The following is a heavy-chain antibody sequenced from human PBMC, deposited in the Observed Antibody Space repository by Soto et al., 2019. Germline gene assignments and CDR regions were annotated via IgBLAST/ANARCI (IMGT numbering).Heavy chain of an antibody. Sequence: SETLSLTCGVSDYSISSGYYWGWIRQPPGKGLEWIGNIYRSGSTHYNPALKSRVTISVDTSKNQFSLKLKSVTAADTAVYYCTRRGSSGTPVDYWGQGTLVTAPQ. J-gene: IGHJ4*02. CDR1: DYSISSGYY. V-gene: IGHV4-38-2*01. CDR2: IYRSGST. D-gene: IGHD1-26*01. CDR3: TRRGSSGTPVDY.